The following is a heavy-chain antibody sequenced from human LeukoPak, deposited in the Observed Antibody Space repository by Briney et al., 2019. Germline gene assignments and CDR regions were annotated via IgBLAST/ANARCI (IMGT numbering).Heavy chain of an antibody. V-gene: IGHV3-43D*03. Sequence: PGGSLRLSCAASGFTFDDYAMHWVRQAPGKGLEWVSLISWDGGSTYYADSVKGRFTISRDNAKNSLYLQMNSLRAEDTAVYYCARDPDDYGDGGDAFDIWGQGTMVTVSS. J-gene: IGHJ3*02. CDR1: GFTFDDYA. CDR3: ARDPDDYGDGGDAFDI. D-gene: IGHD4-17*01. CDR2: ISWDGGST.